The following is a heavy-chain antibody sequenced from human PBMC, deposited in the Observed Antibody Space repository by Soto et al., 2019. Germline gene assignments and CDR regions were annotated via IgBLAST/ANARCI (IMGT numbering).Heavy chain of an antibody. V-gene: IGHV1-69*06. Sequence: SVKVSCKASVCSFGSYAIIWVRRAPGQGLEGMGGIIPIYGTANNAQKFQDRVTITADKSTSTAYMELSSLTSEDTAVYFCARDLGGCSGGSCRYNSFDPWGQGTLVTVSS. D-gene: IGHD2-15*01. CDR3: ARDLGGCSGGSCRYNSFDP. CDR2: IIPIYGTA. CDR1: VCSFGSYA. J-gene: IGHJ5*02.